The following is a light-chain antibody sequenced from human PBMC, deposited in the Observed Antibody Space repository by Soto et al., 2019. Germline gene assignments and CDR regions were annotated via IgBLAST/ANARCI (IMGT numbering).Light chain of an antibody. CDR1: QSVDSAF. CDR2: GAS. J-gene: IGKJ1*01. Sequence: EIVLTQSPGSLSLSLGERATLSCRASQSVDSAFFAWYQQKPGQPPRLLMYGASRRATGIPDRFSGSGSGTDFTLKISRLEPEDFAVYYCRQYASSLTFGQGTKVEI. CDR3: RQYASSLT. V-gene: IGKV3-20*01.